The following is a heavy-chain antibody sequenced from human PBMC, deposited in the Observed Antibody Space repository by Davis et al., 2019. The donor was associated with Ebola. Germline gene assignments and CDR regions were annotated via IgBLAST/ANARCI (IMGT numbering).Heavy chain of an antibody. CDR2: IYYSGST. CDR1: GGSISNYY. J-gene: IGHJ4*02. V-gene: IGHV4-59*12. CDR3: ARGSSGWYSQDY. Sequence: MPSETLSLTCTVSGGSISNYYWSWIRQPPGKGLELIGYIYYSGSTNYSPSLRSRVTISVDTSKNQFSLKLSSVTAADTAVYYCARGSSGWYSQDYWGQGTLVTVSS. D-gene: IGHD6-19*01.